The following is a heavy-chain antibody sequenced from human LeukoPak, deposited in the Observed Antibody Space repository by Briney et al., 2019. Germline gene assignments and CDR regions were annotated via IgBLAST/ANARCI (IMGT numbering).Heavy chain of an antibody. CDR2: IHPGDSDT. CDR3: ARGGTAAGKWDAFDI. V-gene: IGHV5-51*01. CDR1: GSSFTSYW. D-gene: IGHD6-13*01. J-gene: IGHJ3*02. Sequence: KAGASLQISCQGSGSSFTSYWIGWVRQLPGKGLEWMGIIHPGDSDTRYSPSFQGQVTISADKSISTAYLQWSSLKASDTAMYYCARGGTAAGKWDAFDIWGQGTMVTVSS.